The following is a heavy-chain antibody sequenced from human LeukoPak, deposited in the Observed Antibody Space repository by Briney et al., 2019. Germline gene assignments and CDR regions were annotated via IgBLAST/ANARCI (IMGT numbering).Heavy chain of an antibody. J-gene: IGHJ4*02. CDR3: AKDIRSGSYYNPPDS. V-gene: IGHV3-30*18. CDR1: GFTFSSYG. D-gene: IGHD3-10*01. Sequence: GRSLRLSCAASGFTFSSYGMHWVRQAPGKGLEWVAVISYDGSNKYYADSVKGRFTISRDNSKNTLYLQMNSLRAEDTALYYCAKDIRSGSYYNPPDSWGQGTLVTVSS. CDR2: ISYDGSNK.